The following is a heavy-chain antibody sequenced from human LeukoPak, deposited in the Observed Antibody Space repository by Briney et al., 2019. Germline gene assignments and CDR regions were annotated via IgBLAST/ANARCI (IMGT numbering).Heavy chain of an antibody. CDR1: GYTFTSYG. CDR2: ISAYNGNT. V-gene: IGHV1-18*01. D-gene: IGHD2-8*01. J-gene: IGHJ6*02. Sequence: GASVKVSCKASGYTFTSYGISWVRQAPGQGLEWMGWISAYNGNTNYAQKLQGRVTMTTDTSTSTAYMELRSLRSDDTAVYYCARAGRYCTNRVCPSGRYYYYGMDVWGQGTTVTVSS. CDR3: ARAGRYCTNRVCPSGRYYYYGMDV.